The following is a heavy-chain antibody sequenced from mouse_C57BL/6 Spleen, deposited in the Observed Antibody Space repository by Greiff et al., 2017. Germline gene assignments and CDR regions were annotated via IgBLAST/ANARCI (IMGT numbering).Heavy chain of an antibody. D-gene: IGHD2-12*01. J-gene: IGHJ4*01. CDR1: GFSFNTYA. CDR2: IRSKSNNYAT. CDR3: VRLGFYYSPYYAMDY. Sequence: EVKLMESGGGLVQPKGSLKLSCAASGFSFNTYAMNWVRQAPGKGLEWVARIRSKSNNYATYYADSVKDRFTISRDDSESMLYLKMNNLKTEDTAMYDCVRLGFYYSPYYAMDYWGQGTSVTVSS. V-gene: IGHV10-1*01.